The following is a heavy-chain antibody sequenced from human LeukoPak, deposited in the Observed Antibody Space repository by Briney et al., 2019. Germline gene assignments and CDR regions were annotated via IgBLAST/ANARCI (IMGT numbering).Heavy chain of an antibody. CDR2: IYSSGST. D-gene: IGHD3-3*01. Sequence: SETLSLTCTVSGGSISSYYWSWIRQPAGKGLEWIGRIYSSGSTDYNPSLKSRVTISVDTSKNQFSLKLSSVTAADTAVYYCARGPTIFGVVTPFDYWGQGTLVTVSS. J-gene: IGHJ4*02. CDR1: GGSISSYY. CDR3: ARGPTIFGVVTPFDY. V-gene: IGHV4-4*07.